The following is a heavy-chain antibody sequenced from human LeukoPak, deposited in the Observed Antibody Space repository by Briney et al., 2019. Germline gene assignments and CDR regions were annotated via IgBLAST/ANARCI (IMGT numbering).Heavy chain of an antibody. CDR1: GFTFSSYA. D-gene: IGHD1-1*01. Sequence: GGSLRLSCAASGFTFSSYAMSWVRQAPGKGLEWVAVISYDGSNKYYADSVKGRFTISRDNSKNTLYLQMNSLRAEDTAVYYCANSHRRGTLIPDYWGQGTLVTVSS. V-gene: IGHV3-30*18. CDR3: ANSHRRGTLIPDY. CDR2: ISYDGSNK. J-gene: IGHJ4*02.